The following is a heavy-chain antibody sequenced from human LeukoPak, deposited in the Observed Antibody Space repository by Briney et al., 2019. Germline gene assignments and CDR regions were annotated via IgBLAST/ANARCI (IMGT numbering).Heavy chain of an antibody. Sequence: PGGSLRLSCAASGFTFSSYSMNWVRQAPGKGLEWVSSISSSSSYIYYADSVKGRFTISRDNAKNTLYLQMNSLRAEDTAVYYCASQADSAYGDYNWGQGTLVTVSS. CDR2: ISSSSSYI. D-gene: IGHD4-17*01. V-gene: IGHV3-21*01. J-gene: IGHJ4*02. CDR1: GFTFSSYS. CDR3: ASQADSAYGDYN.